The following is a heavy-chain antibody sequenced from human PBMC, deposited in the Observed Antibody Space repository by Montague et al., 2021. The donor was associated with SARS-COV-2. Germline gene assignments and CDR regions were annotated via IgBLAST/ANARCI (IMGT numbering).Heavy chain of an antibody. CDR1: GFTFSSYA. V-gene: IGHV3-30-3*01. Sequence: SLRLSCAASGFTFSSYAIHWVRQAPGKGLEWVAVISYDGSKKYYIDSVKGRFTISRDNSKNTLYLQMISLRAEDTAVYYCARNFVVVSVMGGFYYHNMDVWGQGTTVTVSS. CDR3: ARNFVVVSVMGGFYYHNMDV. J-gene: IGHJ6*02. CDR2: ISYDGSKK. D-gene: IGHD2-15*01.